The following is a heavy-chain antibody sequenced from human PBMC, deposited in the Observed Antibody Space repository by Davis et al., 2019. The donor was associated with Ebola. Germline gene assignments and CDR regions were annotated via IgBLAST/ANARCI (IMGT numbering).Heavy chain of an antibody. CDR2: ISGSGGST. CDR1: GFTFSSYA. Sequence: GESLKISCAASGFTFSSYAMSWVRQAPGKGLEWVSAISGSGGSTYYADSVKGRFTISRDNSKNTLYLQMNSLRAEDTAVYYCAKRAVITGTYNWFDPWGQGTLVTVSS. CDR3: AKRAVITGTYNWFDP. D-gene: IGHD1-7*01. V-gene: IGHV3-23*01. J-gene: IGHJ5*02.